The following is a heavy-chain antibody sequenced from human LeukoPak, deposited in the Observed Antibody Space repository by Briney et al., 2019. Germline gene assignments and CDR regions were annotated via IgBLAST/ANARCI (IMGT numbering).Heavy chain of an antibody. Sequence: SVKVSCKASGYSFTGFFIFWVRQAPGQRLEWMGWINPSRGATNYAQKFQGRVTMTGDTSISTAYMELNRLKYDDTAVYFCARGSDARGSQGEYWGEGALVTVSS. J-gene: IGHJ4*02. CDR3: ARGSDARGSQGEY. V-gene: IGHV1-2*02. CDR1: GYSFTGFF. CDR2: INPSRGAT. D-gene: IGHD3-16*01.